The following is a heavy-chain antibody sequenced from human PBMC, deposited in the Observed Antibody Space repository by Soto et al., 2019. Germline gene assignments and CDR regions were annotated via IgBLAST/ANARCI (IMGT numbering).Heavy chain of an antibody. CDR3: AKDPLEQGYYYYGMHV. J-gene: IGHJ6*02. Sequence: QVQLVESGGGVVQPGRSLRLSCAASGFTFSSYAMHWVRQAPGKGLEWVAVISYDGSNKYYADSVKGRFTISRDNSKNMLYLQMNSLRAEDTAVYYCAKDPLEQGYYYYGMHVWGQGTTVTVSS. CDR2: ISYDGSNK. CDR1: GFTFSSYA. V-gene: IGHV3-30*04.